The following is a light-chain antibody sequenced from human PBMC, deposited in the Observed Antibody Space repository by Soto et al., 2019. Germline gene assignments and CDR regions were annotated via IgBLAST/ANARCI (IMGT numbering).Light chain of an antibody. Sequence: EIVLTQSPGTLSLSPGERATLSCRASQSVSSSYLAWYQQKPGQAPRLLIYGASSRATGIPDRFSGSGSGTDFTLTISRLEPEDCAVYYCQQYGSSRLTFGQGTRLEIK. V-gene: IGKV3-20*01. J-gene: IGKJ5*01. CDR3: QQYGSSRLT. CDR1: QSVSSSY. CDR2: GAS.